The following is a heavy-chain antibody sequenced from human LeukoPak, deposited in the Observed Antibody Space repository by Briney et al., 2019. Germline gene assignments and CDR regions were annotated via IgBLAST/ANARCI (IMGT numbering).Heavy chain of an antibody. Sequence: PSETLSLTCAVYGGSFSGYYWSWIRQPPGKGLEWIGEINHSGSTNYNPSLKSRVTISVDTSKNQFSLKLSSVTAADTAVYYCARVSPAYDYVWGSYKRERNPFDYWGQGTLVTVSS. J-gene: IGHJ4*02. CDR1: GGSFSGYY. CDR2: INHSGST. V-gene: IGHV4-34*01. CDR3: ARVSPAYDYVWGSYKRERNPFDY. D-gene: IGHD3-16*01.